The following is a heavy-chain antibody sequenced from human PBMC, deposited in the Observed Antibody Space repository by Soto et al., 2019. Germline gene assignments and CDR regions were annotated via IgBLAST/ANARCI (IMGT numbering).Heavy chain of an antibody. J-gene: IGHJ1*01. Sequence: QVQLVESGGGVVQPGRSLRLSCAASGFTFSSYGMHWVRQAPGKGLEWVAIISYDGSNKYYADSVKGRFTISRDNSKNTLYLQMSSLRAEDTAVYYCATIYCSGCSCYSSYFQHWGQGTLVTVSS. CDR1: GFTFSSYG. CDR3: ATIYCSGCSCYSSYFQH. CDR2: ISYDGSNK. V-gene: IGHV3-30*03. D-gene: IGHD2-15*01.